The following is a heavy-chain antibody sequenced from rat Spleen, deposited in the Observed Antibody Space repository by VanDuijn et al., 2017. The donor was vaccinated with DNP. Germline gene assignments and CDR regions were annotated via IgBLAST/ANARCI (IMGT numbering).Heavy chain of an antibody. CDR3: ASPSYYSSYRGFAY. Sequence: QVQLQQSGAELAKPGSSVKISCKASGYTFNSYYIGWIKQTTGQGREYIGYINTGSGGTNYNEKFKGKATLTVDKSSSTAFMQLSSLTPDDSAVYYCASPSYYSSYRGFAYWGQGTLVTVSS. CDR2: INTGSGGT. J-gene: IGHJ3*01. V-gene: IGHV1-43*01. D-gene: IGHD1-2*01. CDR1: GYTFNSYY.